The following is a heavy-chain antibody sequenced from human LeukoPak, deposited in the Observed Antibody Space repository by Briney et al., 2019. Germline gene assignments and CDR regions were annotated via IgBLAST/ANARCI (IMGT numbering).Heavy chain of an antibody. V-gene: IGHV4-4*02. CDR2: IYHSGST. CDR1: GGSISSSNW. Sequence: PSGTLSLTCAVSGGSISSSNWWSWIRQPPGKGLEWIGEIYHSGSTNNNPSLKSRVTISVDKSKNQFSLKVSSVTAADTAVYYCARGPHYYGSGSYEDAFDIWGQGTMVTVSS. CDR3: ARGPHYYGSGSYEDAFDI. J-gene: IGHJ3*02. D-gene: IGHD3-10*01.